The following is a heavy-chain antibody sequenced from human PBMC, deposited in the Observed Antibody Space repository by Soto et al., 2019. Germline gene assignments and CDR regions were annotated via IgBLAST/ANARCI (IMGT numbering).Heavy chain of an antibody. J-gene: IGHJ4*02. V-gene: IGHV4-31*03. CDR3: EGMGRNPPYFDY. Sequence: QEQLQESGPGLVKPSQTLSLTCTVSGGSISSGGYYWSWIRQHPGKGLEWIGYIYYSGSTYYNPSLKSRVTISVDTSKNQFSLKLSSVTAADTALYYCEGMGRNPPYFDYWGQGTLVTVSS. CDR2: IYYSGST. CDR1: GGSISSGGYY.